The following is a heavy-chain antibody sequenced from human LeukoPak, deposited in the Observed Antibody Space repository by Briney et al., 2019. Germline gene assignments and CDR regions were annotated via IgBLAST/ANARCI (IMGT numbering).Heavy chain of an antibody. Sequence: ASVKVSCKPSGYTFTDYYIHWVRQAPGQGLEWMGRINPNSGGTYYAQKFQGWVTMTRDTSISTAYMELSRLRSDDTAVYYCAREGPPDAFDIWGQGTMVTVSS. J-gene: IGHJ3*02. CDR2: INPNSGGT. CDR3: AREGPPDAFDI. V-gene: IGHV1-2*04. CDR1: GYTFTDYY.